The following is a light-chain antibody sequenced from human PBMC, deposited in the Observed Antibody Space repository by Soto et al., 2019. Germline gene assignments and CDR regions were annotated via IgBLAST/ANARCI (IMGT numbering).Light chain of an antibody. CDR2: EVS. V-gene: IGLV2-23*02. J-gene: IGLJ1*01. Sequence: QSVLAQPPSGSGSPGQSITISCTGTSSDVGSYNLVSWYQQHPRKAPKLMIYEVSKRPSGVSNRFSGSKSGNTASLTISGLQGEDEAEYYCCSYAGTLYVFGTGTKVTVL. CDR3: CSYAGTLYV. CDR1: SSDVGSYNL.